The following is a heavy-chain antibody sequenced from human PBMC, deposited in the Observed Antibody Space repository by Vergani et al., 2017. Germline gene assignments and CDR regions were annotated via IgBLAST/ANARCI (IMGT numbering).Heavy chain of an antibody. Sequence: QVQLQASGPGRVKPSQTLSLTCTMSGGSISAGYYFWSWIRQPAGKGLEWLGHISASGNASHSPSLKTRVSMSVDTSKNQFPQTVTSVTAADTAIYFCARRSGGYYSGGKVHPLRTAFDVWGHGTVVTVSS. J-gene: IGHJ3*01. D-gene: IGHD2-15*01. CDR2: ISASGNA. V-gene: IGHV4-61*02. CDR3: ARRSGGYYSGGKVHPLRTAFDV. CDR1: GGSISAGYYF.